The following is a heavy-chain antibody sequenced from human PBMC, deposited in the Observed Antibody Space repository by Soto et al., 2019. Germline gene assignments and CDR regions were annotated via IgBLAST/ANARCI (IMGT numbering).Heavy chain of an antibody. D-gene: IGHD2-15*01. CDR3: ARLGGYCSGGSCYPYRPQTQNYFDY. CDR2: IYPGDSDS. V-gene: IGHV5-51*01. Sequence: GESLKISCKGSGYIFTTYWIGWVRQMPGKGLEWMGIIYPGDSDSIYSPSFQGQVTISADKSISTAYLQWSSLKASDTAMYYCARLGGYCSGGSCYPYRPQTQNYFDYWGQGTLVTVSS. J-gene: IGHJ4*02. CDR1: GYIFTTYW.